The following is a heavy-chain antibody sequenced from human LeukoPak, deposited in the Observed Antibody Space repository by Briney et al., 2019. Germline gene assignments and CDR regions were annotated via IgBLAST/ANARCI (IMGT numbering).Heavy chain of an antibody. CDR2: INLNSGGT. V-gene: IGHV1-2*02. CDR3: AREFGYYYYGMDV. J-gene: IGHJ6*02. Sequence: ASVKVSCKASGYTFTGYYMHWVRQAPGQGLEWMGWINLNSGGTNYAQKFQGRVTMTRDTSISTAYMELSRLRSDDTAVYYCAREFGYYYYGMDVWGQGTTVTVSS. D-gene: IGHD3-3*01. CDR1: GYTFTGYY.